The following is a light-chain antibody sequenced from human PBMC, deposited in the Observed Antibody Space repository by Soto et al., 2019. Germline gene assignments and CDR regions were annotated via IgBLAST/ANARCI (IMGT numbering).Light chain of an antibody. CDR3: QQSFSTPRT. CDR1: QTMITY. J-gene: IGKJ1*01. Sequence: DIQMTQSPSPLSASVGDRVTITCRASQTMITYLNWYQQEPGKAPKLLIYGASSLQSGVPSRFSGSGSGTDFTLTISSLQPEDFGTYYCQQSFSTPRTFGQGTKVDNK. V-gene: IGKV1-39*01. CDR2: GAS.